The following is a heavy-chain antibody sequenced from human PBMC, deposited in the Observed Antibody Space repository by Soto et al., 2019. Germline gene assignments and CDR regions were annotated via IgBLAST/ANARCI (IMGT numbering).Heavy chain of an antibody. CDR1: GGSFSGYY. V-gene: IGHV4-34*01. Sequence: SQTLSLTCAVYGGSFSGYYWSWIRQPPGKGLEWIGEINHSGSTNYNPSLTSRVTISVDTSKNQFSLKLSSVTAADTAVYYCARGSVYDFWSGYYYYFDYWGQGTLVTVSS. J-gene: IGHJ4*02. CDR3: ARGSVYDFWSGYYYYFDY. CDR2: INHSGST. D-gene: IGHD3-3*01.